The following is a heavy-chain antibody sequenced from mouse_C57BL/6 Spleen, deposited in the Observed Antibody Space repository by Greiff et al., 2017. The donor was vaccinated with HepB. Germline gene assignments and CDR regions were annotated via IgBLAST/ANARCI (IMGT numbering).Heavy chain of an antibody. CDR2: INPNNGGT. Sequence: QLQQSGPELVKPGASVKISCKASGYTFTDYYMNWVKQSHGKSLEWIGDINPNNGGTSYNQKFKGKATLTVDKSSSTAYMELRSLTSEDSAVYYCARSTRRGYGSSYVVPFAYWGQGTLVTVSA. CDR1: GYTFTDYY. J-gene: IGHJ3*01. V-gene: IGHV1-26*01. D-gene: IGHD1-1*01. CDR3: ARSTRRGYGSSYVVPFAY.